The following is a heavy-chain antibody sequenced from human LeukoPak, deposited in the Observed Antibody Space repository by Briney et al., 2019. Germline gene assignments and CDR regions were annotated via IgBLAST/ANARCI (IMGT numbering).Heavy chain of an antibody. CDR2: IDNDGSYI. J-gene: IGHJ4*02. CDR3: ATKYSAGWLFDY. D-gene: IGHD5-12*01. CDR1: GFTFSSYT. Sequence: PGGSLRLSCAASGFTFSSYTMNWVRQAPGKGLEWVSSIDNDGSYIYYADSVKGRFTLSRDNAENSVHLQMISLRAEDTAVYYCATKYSAGWLFDYWGQGTLVTVS. V-gene: IGHV3-21*01.